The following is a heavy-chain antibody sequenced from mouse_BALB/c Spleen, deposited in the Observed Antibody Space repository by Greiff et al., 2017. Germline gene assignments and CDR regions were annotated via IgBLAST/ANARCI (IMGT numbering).Heavy chain of an antibody. CDR3: AVNWPYYARDY. CDR2: IDPANGNT. Sequence: VQLQHSGAELVKPGASVKLSCTASGFNIKDTYMHWVKQRPEQGLEWIGRIDPANGNTKYDPKFQGKATITADTSSNTAYLQLSSLTSEDTAVYYCAVNWPYYARDYWGQGTSVTVSS. D-gene: IGHD4-1*01. V-gene: IGHV14-3*02. CDR1: GFNIKDTY. J-gene: IGHJ4*01.